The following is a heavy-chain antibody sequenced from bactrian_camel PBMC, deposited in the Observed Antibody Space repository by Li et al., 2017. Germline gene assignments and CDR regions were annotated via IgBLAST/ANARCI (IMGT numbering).Heavy chain of an antibody. CDR1: GFTRSSSC. D-gene: IGHD3*01. J-gene: IGHJ4*01. CDR2: TYRGGGST. Sequence: DVQLVESGGGSVQAGGSLRLSCAASGFTRSSSCMGWFRQAPGKEREGVAATYRGGGSTYYADSVKGRFTIIRANDKKTVHLQMSNLTPDDTAMYYCYLDPRRSSPPGEYSEVYWGQ. CDR3: YLDPRRSSPPGEYSEVY. V-gene: IGHV3S40*01.